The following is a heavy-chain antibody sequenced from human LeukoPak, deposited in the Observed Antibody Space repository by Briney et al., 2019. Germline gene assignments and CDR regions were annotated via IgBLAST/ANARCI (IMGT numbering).Heavy chain of an antibody. CDR2: ISSSSSYI. V-gene: IGHV3-21*01. CDR1: GFTFSSCS. D-gene: IGHD1-26*01. CDR3: APPLVGATGS. J-gene: IGHJ4*02. Sequence: GGSLRLSCAASGFTFSSCSMNWVRQAPGKGLEWVSSISSSSSYIYYADSVKGRFTISRDNAKNSLYLQMNSLRAEDTAVYYCAPPLVGATGSWGQGTLVTVSS.